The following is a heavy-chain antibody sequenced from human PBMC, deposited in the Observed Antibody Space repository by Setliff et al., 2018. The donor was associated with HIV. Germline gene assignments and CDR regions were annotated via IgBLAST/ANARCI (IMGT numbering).Heavy chain of an antibody. J-gene: IGHJ6*02. Sequence: PGGSLRLSCAASGFTFSTYWMHWVRQAPGKGLVWVSRIKTDGSSTSYADSVKGRFTISRDNAKNTLFLQMNSLRAEDTAVYYCARDTFDGRSYYGWDVWGQGTTVTVSS. V-gene: IGHV3-74*01. D-gene: IGHD3-9*01. CDR2: IKTDGSST. CDR1: GFTFSTYW. CDR3: ARDTFDGRSYYGWDV.